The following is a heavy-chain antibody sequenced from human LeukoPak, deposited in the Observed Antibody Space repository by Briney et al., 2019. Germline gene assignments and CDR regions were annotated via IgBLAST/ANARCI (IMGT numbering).Heavy chain of an antibody. CDR2: IKSKTDGGTT. V-gene: IGHV3-15*01. Sequence: PGGSLRLSCAASGFTFSNAWLSWVRQAPGKGLEWVGRIKSKTDGGTTDYAAPVKGRFTISRDDSKNTLYLQMNSLKTEDTAVYYCTTGGVGAQFLLNWGQGTLVTVSS. CDR3: TTGGVGAQFLLN. CDR1: GFTFSNAW. D-gene: IGHD1-26*01. J-gene: IGHJ4*02.